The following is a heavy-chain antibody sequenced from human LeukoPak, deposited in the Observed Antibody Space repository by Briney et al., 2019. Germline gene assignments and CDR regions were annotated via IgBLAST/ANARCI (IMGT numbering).Heavy chain of an antibody. CDR1: GGTFSSYA. Sequence: ASVKVSCKASGGTFSSYAISWVRQAPGQGLEWMGWMSPKSGGTNSVQKFQGRVTMTRDTSISTAYMEISNLTSDNTAVYYCARAVPEQELVRGAFDYWGQGILVTVSS. D-gene: IGHD6-13*01. CDR2: MSPKSGGT. CDR3: ARAVPEQELVRGAFDY. J-gene: IGHJ4*02. V-gene: IGHV1-2*02.